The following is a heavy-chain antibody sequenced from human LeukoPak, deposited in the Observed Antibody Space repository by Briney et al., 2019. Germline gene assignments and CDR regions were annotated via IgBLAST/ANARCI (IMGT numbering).Heavy chain of an antibody. CDR2: IYASGST. Sequence: PSETLSLTCTVSGSSISSYYWSWIRQPAGKGLEWIGRIYASGSTNYNPSLKSRVTMSVDTSKSQFSLKLISVTAADTAVYYCARDPRGIVGANHNWFDPWGQGTLVTVSS. V-gene: IGHV4-4*07. J-gene: IGHJ5*02. D-gene: IGHD1-26*01. CDR3: ARDPRGIVGANHNWFDP. CDR1: GSSISSYY.